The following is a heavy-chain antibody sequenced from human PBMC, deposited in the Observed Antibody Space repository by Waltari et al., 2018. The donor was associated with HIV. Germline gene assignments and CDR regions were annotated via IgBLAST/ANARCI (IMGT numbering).Heavy chain of an antibody. CDR3: AKSMRDLRPSAFDV. Sequence: EVQLLESGGGLVQPGGSLILSCAASGFNFRNFARSWVRQVPGQGPEWFSGLRGGGDTASYADYVKGRFTISRDFSNYTLFLQMNNLRAEDTAVYFCAKSMRDLRPSAFDVWGQGTMVAISS. CDR2: LRGGGDTA. D-gene: IGHD2-8*01. V-gene: IGHV3-23*01. J-gene: IGHJ3*01. CDR1: GFNFRNFA.